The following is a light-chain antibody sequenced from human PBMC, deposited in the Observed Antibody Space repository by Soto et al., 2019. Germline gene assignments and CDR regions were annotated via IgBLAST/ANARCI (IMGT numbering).Light chain of an antibody. CDR2: DNS. J-gene: IGLJ2*01. V-gene: IGLV1-40*01. Sequence: QSVLTQPPSVSGAPGQRGTISCTGSSSNIGAGYDVHWYQQLPGTAPKLLIFDNSNRPSGVPDRISGSRSGTSASLAITGLQAEDEADYYCQSYDSSLSGSVVFGGGTQLTVL. CDR1: SSNIGAGYD. CDR3: QSYDSSLSGSVV.